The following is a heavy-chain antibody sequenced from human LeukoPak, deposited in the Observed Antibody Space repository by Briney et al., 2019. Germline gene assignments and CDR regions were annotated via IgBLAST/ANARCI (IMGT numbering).Heavy chain of an antibody. CDR3: ARGPPGDCSSTSCSRWGAFDI. D-gene: IGHD2-2*01. J-gene: IGHJ3*02. CDR2: INPNSGGT. V-gene: IGHV1-2*02. Sequence: ASVKVSCKASGYTFTGYYIHWVRQAPGQGLEWMGWINPNSGGTNYAQKFQGRVTMTRDTSISTAYMELSRLRSDDTAVYYCARGPPGDCSSTSCSRWGAFDIWGQGTMVTVSS. CDR1: GYTFTGYY.